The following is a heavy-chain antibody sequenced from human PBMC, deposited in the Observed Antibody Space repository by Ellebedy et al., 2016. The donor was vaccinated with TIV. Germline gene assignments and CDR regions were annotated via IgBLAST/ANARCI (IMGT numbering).Heavy chain of an antibody. D-gene: IGHD4-17*01. CDR2: IYKDGGT. J-gene: IGHJ5*02. V-gene: IGHV3-66*01. Sequence: GESLKISCAASGFTVTSYFMSWVRQAPGKGLEGVSIIYKDGGTNYTDSALGRFTISRDNSENTLYLQMDSLRAEDTAVYYCARDPGGGGNYGDNWFDPWGQGTLVTVTS. CDR3: ARDPGGGGNYGDNWFDP. CDR1: GFTVTSYF.